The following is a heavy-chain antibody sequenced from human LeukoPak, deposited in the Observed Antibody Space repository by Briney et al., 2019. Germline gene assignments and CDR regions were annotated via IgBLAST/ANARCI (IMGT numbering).Heavy chain of an antibody. CDR1: GFTVSSNY. J-gene: IGHJ4*02. Sequence: TGGSLRLSCAASGFTVSSNYMSWVPQAPGKGLEWVSVIYSGGSTYYADSVKGRFTISRDNSKNTLYLQMNSLRAEDTAVYYCAREHGRPTYSSSWYYFDYWGQGTLVTVSS. D-gene: IGHD6-13*01. CDR2: IYSGGST. V-gene: IGHV3-66*01. CDR3: AREHGRPTYSSSWYYFDY.